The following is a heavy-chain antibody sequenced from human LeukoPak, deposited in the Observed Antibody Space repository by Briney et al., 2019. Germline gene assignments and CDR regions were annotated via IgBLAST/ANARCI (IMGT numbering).Heavy chain of an antibody. J-gene: IGHJ3*02. CDR1: GDSVSSNSAA. CDR2: TNYRSKWYN. D-gene: IGHD3-22*01. CDR3: ARVNYYYSSGYFDAFDI. V-gene: IGHV6-1*01. Sequence: SQTLSLTCAISGDSVSSNSAAWNWIRQSPSRGLEWLGRTNYRSKWYNDYAVSVKSRITINPDTSTNQISLQLNSVTPEDTAMYYCARVNYYYSSGYFDAFDIWGQGTMVTVSS.